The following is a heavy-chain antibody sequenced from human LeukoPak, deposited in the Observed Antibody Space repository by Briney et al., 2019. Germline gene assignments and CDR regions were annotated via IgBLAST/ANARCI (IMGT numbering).Heavy chain of an antibody. J-gene: IGHJ3*02. V-gene: IGHV1-46*01. CDR1: GYTFTSYY. Sequence: GASVKVSCKASGYTFTSYYMHWVRQAPGQGLEWMGIINPSGGSTSYAQKFQGRVTMTRDTSTSTVYMELSSLRSEDTAVYYCARHSRRAGQYYDSSGYYYMNAFDIWGQGTMVTVSS. CDR2: INPSGGST. D-gene: IGHD3-22*01. CDR3: ARHSRRAGQYYDSSGYYYMNAFDI.